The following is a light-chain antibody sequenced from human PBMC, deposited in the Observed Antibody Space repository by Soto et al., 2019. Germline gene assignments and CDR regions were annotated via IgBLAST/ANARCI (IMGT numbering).Light chain of an antibody. J-gene: IGLJ2*01. Sequence: QSVLTQSPSASASLGASVKLTCTLSSGHSSYAIAWHQQQPEKGPRYLMRINSDGSHSKGDGIPDRFSGSSSGAERYLTISSLQSEDEADYYCQTWDTGIFVVFGGGTKLTVL. CDR1: SGHSSYA. CDR3: QTWDTGIFVV. CDR2: INSDGSH. V-gene: IGLV4-69*01.